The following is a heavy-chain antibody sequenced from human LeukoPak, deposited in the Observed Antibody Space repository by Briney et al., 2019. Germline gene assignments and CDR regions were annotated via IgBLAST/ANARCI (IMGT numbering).Heavy chain of an antibody. Sequence: SETLSLTCTVSGGSSSSYYWSWIRQSPGKGLEWIGHIYYSGSTNYNPSLKSRVTMSVDTSKNQFSLKLSSVTAADTAVYYCARGYCSSTTCYAGRLDVWGQGTTVTVSS. CDR2: IYYSGST. CDR3: ARGYCSSTTCYAGRLDV. J-gene: IGHJ6*02. CDR1: GGSSSSYY. D-gene: IGHD2-2*01. V-gene: IGHV4-59*01.